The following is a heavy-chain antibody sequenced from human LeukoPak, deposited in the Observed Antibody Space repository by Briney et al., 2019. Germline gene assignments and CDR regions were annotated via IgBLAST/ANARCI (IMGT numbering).Heavy chain of an antibody. CDR1: GGSISSSSYY. CDR2: IYYSGST. CDR3: ARGVPSNRRLDY. Sequence: SETLSLTCTVSGGSISSSSYYWGWIRQPPGKGREWVGSIYYSGSTYYNPPLTGRVTISVDTSKNQFSLKLRSVTAADTAVYYCARGVPSNRRLDYWGQGTLVTVSS. V-gene: IGHV4-39*01. J-gene: IGHJ4*02. D-gene: IGHD2/OR15-2a*01.